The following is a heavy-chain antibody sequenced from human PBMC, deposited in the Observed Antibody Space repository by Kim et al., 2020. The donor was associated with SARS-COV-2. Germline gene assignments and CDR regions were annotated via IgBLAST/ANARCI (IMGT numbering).Heavy chain of an antibody. CDR1: GYTFTSYG. J-gene: IGHJ4*02. CDR2: ISAYNGNT. Sequence: ASVKLSCKASGYTFTSYGISWVRQAPGQGLEWMGWISAYNGNTNYAQKLQGRVTMTTDTSMSTAYRELRSLRSDDTAVYYCARQDGRITFFGVVNPMDYWGQGSPGTLSS. CDR3: ARQDGRITFFGVVNPMDY. D-gene: IGHD3-3*01. V-gene: IGHV1-18*01.